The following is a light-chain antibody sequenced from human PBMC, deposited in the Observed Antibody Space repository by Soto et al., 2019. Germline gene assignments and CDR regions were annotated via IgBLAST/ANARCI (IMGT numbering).Light chain of an antibody. CDR3: QQTYSTPPT. J-gene: IGKJ1*01. CDR2: AAS. CDR1: QSISTY. Sequence: DIQMTPSPSSLSASVGYRVTITCRASQSISTYLNWYQQKAGLAPKLLIYAASSLQSGVPSRFSGSGSGTDFTLTISSLQPEDFATYYCQQTYSTPPTFGQGTKVDI. V-gene: IGKV1-39*01.